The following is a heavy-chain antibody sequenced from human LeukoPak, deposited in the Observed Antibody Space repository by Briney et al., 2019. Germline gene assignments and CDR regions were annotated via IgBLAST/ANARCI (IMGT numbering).Heavy chain of an antibody. CDR1: GYRFTNYW. Sequence: PGETLQISCATSGYRFTNYWIGWVRQLPGKGLEFMGIINPGDSDTRYSPSFQGQVTISADKSFSTAYLQFHSLKASDTAMYYCARHATTGFTVNRFDPWGQGTLVTVFS. CDR2: INPGDSDT. D-gene: IGHD1-26*01. J-gene: IGHJ5*02. CDR3: ARHATTGFTVNRFDP. V-gene: IGHV5-51*01.